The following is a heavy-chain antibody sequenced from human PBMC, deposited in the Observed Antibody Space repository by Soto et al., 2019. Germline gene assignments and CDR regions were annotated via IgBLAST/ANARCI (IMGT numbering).Heavy chain of an antibody. CDR3: ARGRSASSDFDS. V-gene: IGHV3-66*01. CDR1: GFTVRTYY. D-gene: IGHD3-10*01. CDR2: VYSGGTT. J-gene: IGHJ4*02. Sequence: EVQLVESGGGLVQPGGSLRLSCAASGFTVRTYYMNWVRQAPGEGLEWVSVVYSGGTTYYADSVRGRFTISRDNPKRTLFLQMNSLRAEDTAVYYCARGRSASSDFDSWGQGTLVTVSS.